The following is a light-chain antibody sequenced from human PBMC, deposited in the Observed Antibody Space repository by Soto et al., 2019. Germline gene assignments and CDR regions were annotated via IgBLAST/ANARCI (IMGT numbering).Light chain of an antibody. Sequence: DVQMTQSPSTLSASVGGRVTITCRASQSIINWLAWYQQKPGKPPKVLIYGASNLQSGVSPRFSGSGSGTGFTLAISSLQPEDSATYYCLQDINYPWTFGQGTKVDIK. V-gene: IGKV1-5*01. J-gene: IGKJ1*01. CDR1: QSIINW. CDR3: LQDINYPWT. CDR2: GAS.